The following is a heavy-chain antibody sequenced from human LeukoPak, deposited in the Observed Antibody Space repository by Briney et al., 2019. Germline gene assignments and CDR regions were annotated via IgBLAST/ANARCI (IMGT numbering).Heavy chain of an antibody. CDR3: AKGNQIIGRPAFDY. V-gene: IGHV3-23*01. CDR2: ISGSGDSS. J-gene: IGHJ4*02. Sequence: GGSLRLSCAASGFTFSNYAMNWVRQSPGKALEWVSSISGSGDSSFYTDSVKGRFTISRDNSKNTLYLQMNSLRAEDTAMYYCAKGNQIIGRPAFDYWGQGTLVTVSS. CDR1: GFTFSNYA. D-gene: IGHD2/OR15-2a*01.